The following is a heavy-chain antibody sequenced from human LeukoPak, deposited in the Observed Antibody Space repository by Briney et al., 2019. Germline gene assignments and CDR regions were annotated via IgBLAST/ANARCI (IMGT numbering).Heavy chain of an antibody. D-gene: IGHD3-16*01. Sequence: GGSLRLSCAASGFDFGAYEMNWVRQAPGKGLEWVSAISGRSSHIYYGESVKGRFTISRDNAKNSLYLQMDSLGVEDTAVYYCGRAFPPLRTSSAGDLWGQGTLVIVSP. CDR2: ISGRSSHI. CDR3: GRAFPPLRTSSAGDL. V-gene: IGHV3-21*01. CDR1: GFDFGAYE. J-gene: IGHJ1*01.